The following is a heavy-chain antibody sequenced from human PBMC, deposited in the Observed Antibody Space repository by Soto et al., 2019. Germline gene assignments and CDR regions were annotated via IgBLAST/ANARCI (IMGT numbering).Heavy chain of an antibody. J-gene: IGHJ6*02. Sequence: ASVKVSCKASGYTLTTYGISWVRQAPGQGLEWLGWINAHNGNTNYAQNLQGRVIMTADTSTNTAYMELRSLRSDDTAIYYCTREGSAPYYYYGMDAWGQGTTVTVSS. CDR1: GYTLTTYG. V-gene: IGHV1-18*01. CDR2: INAHNGNT. CDR3: TREGSAPYYYYGMDA. D-gene: IGHD3-10*01.